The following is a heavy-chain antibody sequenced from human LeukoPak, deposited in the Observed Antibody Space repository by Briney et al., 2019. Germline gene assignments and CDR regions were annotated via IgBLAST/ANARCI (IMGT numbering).Heavy chain of an antibody. D-gene: IGHD5-18*01. V-gene: IGHV3-7*01. CDR2: IKQDGSEK. J-gene: IGHJ4*02. CDR1: GFDFSGFS. Sequence: GGSLRLSCVVSGFDFSGFSMSWVRQAPGKGLEWVANIKQDGSEKYYVDSVKGRFTISRDNAKNSLFLQMNSLRAEDTAVYYCARFRTAMQLWKGYYFDYWGQGTLVTVSS. CDR3: ARFRTAMQLWKGYYFDY.